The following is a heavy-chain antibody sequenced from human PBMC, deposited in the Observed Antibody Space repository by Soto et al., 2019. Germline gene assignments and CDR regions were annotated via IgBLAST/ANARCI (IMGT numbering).Heavy chain of an antibody. V-gene: IGHV4-59*08. J-gene: IGHJ5*02. CDR1: GGSISSYY. D-gene: IGHD3-9*01. Sequence: SETLSLTCTVSGGSISSYYWSWIRQPPGKGLEWIGYIYYSGSTNYNPSLKSRVTISVDTSKNQFSLKLSSVTAADTAVYYCARHGNYDILTGYYDSWFDPWGQGTLVTVSS. CDR3: ARHGNYDILTGYYDSWFDP. CDR2: IYYSGST.